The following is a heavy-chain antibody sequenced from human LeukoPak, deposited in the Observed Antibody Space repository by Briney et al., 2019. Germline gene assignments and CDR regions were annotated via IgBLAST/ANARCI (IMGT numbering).Heavy chain of an antibody. CDR2: ISAYNGNT. Sequence: ASVNVSCKASGYTFTSYGISWVRQAPGQGLEWMGWISAYNGNTNYAQKLQGRVTMTTDTSTSTAYMELRSLRSDDTAVYYCARATKTGFLEWFGLYGMDVWGQGTTVTVSS. D-gene: IGHD3-3*01. V-gene: IGHV1-18*01. CDR1: GYTFTSYG. CDR3: ARATKTGFLEWFGLYGMDV. J-gene: IGHJ6*02.